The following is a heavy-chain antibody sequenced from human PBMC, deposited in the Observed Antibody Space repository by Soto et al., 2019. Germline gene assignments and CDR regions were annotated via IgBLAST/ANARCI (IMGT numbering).Heavy chain of an antibody. V-gene: IGHV3-7*05. CDR2: IKEGGSEE. Sequence: EVQLVESGGGSVQPGGSLRLSCAASGFSISTYWMNWIRQAPGKGLEWVANIKEGGSEEHYVDSVKGRFTISRDNTKNSLFMDMNSLRVEDTAVYYCAIDWGAPGRGSAFGYYYHFGMDVWGQGTTVTVPS. D-gene: IGHD3-16*01. J-gene: IGHJ6*02. CDR1: GFSISTYW. CDR3: AIDWGAPGRGSAFGYYYHFGMDV.